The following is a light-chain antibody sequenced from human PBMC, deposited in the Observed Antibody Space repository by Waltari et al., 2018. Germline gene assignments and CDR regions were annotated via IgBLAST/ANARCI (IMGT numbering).Light chain of an antibody. V-gene: IGKV1-17*02. CDR3: QQAKTAPYS. J-gene: IGKJ2*03. CDR1: HDINIY. Sequence: DIQVSQSPSSLSASVGDRVTITCRTSHDINIYFVWYQQKPGKAPKLLIYYANNLPSGVPSRFSGSGSGTEFSLNINNLQPEDFATYFCQQAKTAPYSFGQGTEVEIK. CDR2: YAN.